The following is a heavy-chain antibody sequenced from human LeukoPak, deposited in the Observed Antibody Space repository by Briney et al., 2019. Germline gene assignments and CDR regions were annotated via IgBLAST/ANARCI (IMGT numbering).Heavy chain of an antibody. J-gene: IGHJ4*02. CDR2: IRYDGSNK. Sequence: GGSLRLSCAASGFTFRSYGMHWVRQAPGKGLEWVAFIRYDGSNKYYADSVKGRFTISRDNSKNTLYLQMNSLRAEDTAFYYCARLRNYDSSGYYFEIDYWGQGTLVTVSS. V-gene: IGHV3-30*02. CDR1: GFTFRSYG. CDR3: ARLRNYDSSGYYFEIDY. D-gene: IGHD3-22*01.